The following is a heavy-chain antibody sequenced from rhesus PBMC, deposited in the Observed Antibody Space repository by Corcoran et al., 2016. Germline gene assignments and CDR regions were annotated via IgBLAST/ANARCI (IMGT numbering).Heavy chain of an antibody. Sequence: EVQLVESGGGLAKPGWSLRLSCAASGFTFSSYWMNWVRQAPGTGLEGGSAIYSGGGSTYYADSGKGRFTIARDNAKNTLSLQMNSLRAEDTAVYYCAKYNWNYGLDSWGQGVVVTVSS. CDR3: AKYNWNYGLDS. CDR1: GFTFSSYW. D-gene: IGHD1-26*01. V-gene: IGHV3S25*01. CDR2: IYSGGGST. J-gene: IGHJ6*01.